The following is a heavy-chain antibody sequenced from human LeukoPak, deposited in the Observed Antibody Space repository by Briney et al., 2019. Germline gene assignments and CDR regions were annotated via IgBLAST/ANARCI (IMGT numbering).Heavy chain of an antibody. Sequence: GGSLRLSCAASGFTFSSYEMTWVRQAPGKGLEWVSYIRSSGNSIYYADSVKGRFTIYRDNAKNSMYLQMNSLRAEDTAVYYCARDRGYYYGMDVWGKGTTVSVSS. V-gene: IGHV3-48*03. J-gene: IGHJ6*04. CDR1: GFTFSSYE. CDR3: ARDRGYYYGMDV. CDR2: IRSSGNSI.